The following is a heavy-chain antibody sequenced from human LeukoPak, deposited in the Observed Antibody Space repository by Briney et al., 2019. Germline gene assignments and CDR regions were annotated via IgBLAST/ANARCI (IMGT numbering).Heavy chain of an antibody. CDR2: MNPNTGNT. V-gene: IGHV1-8*03. J-gene: IGHJ5*02. CDR3: ARVLSYGDYVSDWFDP. Sequence: ASVKVSCKASGYTFTNYDINWVRQATGQGLEWMGWMNPNTGNTGYTQKFQGRITITRNTSISTAYMELSSLRSEDTAVYYCARVLSYGDYVSDWFDPWGQGTLVTVSS. CDR1: GYTFTNYD. D-gene: IGHD4-17*01.